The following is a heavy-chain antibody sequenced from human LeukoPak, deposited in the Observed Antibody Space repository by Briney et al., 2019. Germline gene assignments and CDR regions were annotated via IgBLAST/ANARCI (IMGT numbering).Heavy chain of an antibody. Sequence: PSETLSLTCTVSGGSISSYYWSWIRQPAGKGLEWIGRIYTSGSTNYNPSLKSRVTMPVDTSKNQFSLKLSSVTAADTAVYYCARDYRGYSYNYYYYMDVWGKGTTVTVSS. CDR2: IYTSGST. V-gene: IGHV4-4*07. CDR3: ARDYRGYSYNYYYYMDV. J-gene: IGHJ6*03. D-gene: IGHD5-18*01. CDR1: GGSISSYY.